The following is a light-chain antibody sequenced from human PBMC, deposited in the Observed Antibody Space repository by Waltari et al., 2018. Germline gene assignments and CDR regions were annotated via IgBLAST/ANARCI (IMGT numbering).Light chain of an antibody. CDR3: QKYERLPAT. CDR1: QSVGRS. Sequence: EIVLTQSPGTLSLSPGERATLSCRASQSVGRSLTWYQQKPGQAPRLLIYGTSPRATGIPDRFSGSGSGTDFSLTISRLEPEDFAVYYCQKYERLPATFGQGTKVEIK. J-gene: IGKJ1*01. V-gene: IGKV3-20*01. CDR2: GTS.